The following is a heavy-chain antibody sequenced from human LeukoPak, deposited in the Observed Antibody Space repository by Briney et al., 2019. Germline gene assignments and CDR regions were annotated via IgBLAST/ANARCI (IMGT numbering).Heavy chain of an antibody. CDR2: MNPNSGNT. CDR3: ARGPPTFMFTTNPSDY. V-gene: IGHV1-8*01. Sequence: ASVKVSCKASGYTFTSYDINWVRQATGQGLEWMGWMNPNSGNTGYAQKFQDRVTMTRNTSISTAYMELSSLGSEDTAVYYCARGPPTFMFTTNPSDYWGQGTLVTVSS. CDR1: GYTFTSYD. J-gene: IGHJ4*02. D-gene: IGHD1-1*01.